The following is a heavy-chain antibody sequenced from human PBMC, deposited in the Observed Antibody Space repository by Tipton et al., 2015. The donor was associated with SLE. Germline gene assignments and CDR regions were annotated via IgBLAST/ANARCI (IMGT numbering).Heavy chain of an antibody. J-gene: IGHJ3*01. V-gene: IGHV4-39*07. CDR3: ARVFWRYDSGGPLGGFDL. CDR1: GGSISSSSYY. Sequence: TLSLTCTVSGGSISSSSYYWGWIRQPPGKGLEWIGSIYYSGSTYYNPSLKSRVTISVDTSKNQFSLKLRSVTAADTALYYCARVFWRYDSGGPLGGFDLWGQGAMVTVSS. D-gene: IGHD3-22*01. CDR2: IYYSGST.